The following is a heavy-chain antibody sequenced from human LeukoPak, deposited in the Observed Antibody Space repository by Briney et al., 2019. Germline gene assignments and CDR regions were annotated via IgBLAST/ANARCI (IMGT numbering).Heavy chain of an antibody. CDR3: ARDRRYCGGGSCYFDYFFDY. CDR1: GFTFNSYA. CDR2: ISCDGSIN. D-gene: IGHD2-15*01. J-gene: IGHJ4*02. V-gene: IGHV3-30-3*01. Sequence: GGSLRLSCVASGFTFNSYAVHWVRQAPGKGLEWVAVISCDGSINFYAAPVKGRFTISRDNSKNTLYLQMNSLRAEDTALYFCARDRRYCGGGSCYFDYFFDYWGQGTLVTVSS.